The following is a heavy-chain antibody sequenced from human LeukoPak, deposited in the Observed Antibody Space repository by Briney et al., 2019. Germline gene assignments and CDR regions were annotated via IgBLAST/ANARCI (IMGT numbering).Heavy chain of an antibody. CDR1: RFTFSSYA. Sequence: GSLRLSCAASRFTFSSYAMSWVRQAPGKGLEWVSAISGSGGSTYYADSVKGRFTISRDNSKNTLYLQMNSLRAEDTAVYYCAKDRGSSSWYLDYWGQGTLVTVSS. D-gene: IGHD6-13*01. CDR2: ISGSGGST. V-gene: IGHV3-23*01. CDR3: AKDRGSSSWYLDY. J-gene: IGHJ4*02.